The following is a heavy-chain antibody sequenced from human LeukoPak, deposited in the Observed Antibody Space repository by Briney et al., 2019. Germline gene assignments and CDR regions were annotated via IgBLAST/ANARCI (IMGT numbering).Heavy chain of an antibody. CDR3: ARVRGKYDFWSGYYRHVPAEDYYYGMDV. J-gene: IGHJ6*02. V-gene: IGHV3-30-3*01. Sequence: GGSLRLSCAASGFTFSSYAMHWVRQAPGKGLEWVAVISYDGSNKYYADSVKGRFTISRDNSKNTLYLQMNSLRAEDTAVYYCARVRGKYDFWSGYYRHVPAEDYYYGMDVWGQGTTVTVSS. CDR2: ISYDGSNK. CDR1: GFTFSSYA. D-gene: IGHD3-3*01.